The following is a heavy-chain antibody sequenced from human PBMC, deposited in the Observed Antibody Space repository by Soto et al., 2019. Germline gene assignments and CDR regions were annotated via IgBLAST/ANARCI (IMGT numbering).Heavy chain of an antibody. V-gene: IGHV3-23*01. D-gene: IGHD6-13*01. CDR1: GFTFSSYA. CDR3: EGTARDHPLLVREIDY. J-gene: IGHJ4*02. Sequence: PGGSLRLSCAASGFTFSSYAMSWVRQAPGKGLEWVSAISGSGGSTYYADSVKGRFTISRDNSKNTLYLQMNSLRAEDTAVYYCEGTARDHPLLVREIDYWGQGTLVTVSS. CDR2: ISGSGGST.